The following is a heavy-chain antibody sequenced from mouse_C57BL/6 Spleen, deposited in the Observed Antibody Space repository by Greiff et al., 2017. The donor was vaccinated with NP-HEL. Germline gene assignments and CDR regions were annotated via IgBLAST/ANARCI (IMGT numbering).Heavy chain of an antibody. CDR3: ARWDFDY. J-gene: IGHJ2*01. V-gene: IGHV1-82*01. Sequence: QVQLQQSGPELVKPGASVKISCKASGYAFSSSWMNWVKQRPGKGLEWIGRIYPGDGDTNYNGKFNGKATLTAHKSSSTAYMQLSSLTSEDSAVYFCARWDFDYWGQGTTLTVSS. CDR1: GYAFSSSW. CDR2: IYPGDGDT.